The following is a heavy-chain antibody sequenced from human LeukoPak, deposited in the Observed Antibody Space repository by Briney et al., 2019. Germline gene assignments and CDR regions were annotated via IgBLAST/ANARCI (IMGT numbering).Heavy chain of an antibody. CDR2: ISAYNGNT. J-gene: IGHJ5*02. CDR3: ARDFPRDYDILTGYYMAGWFDP. Sequence: ASVKVSCKASGYTFTSYGISWVRQALGQGLEWMGWISAYNGNTNYAQKLQGRVTMTTDTSTSTAYMELRSLRSDDTAVYYCARDFPRDYDILTGYYMAGWFDPWGRGTLVTVSS. D-gene: IGHD3-9*01. CDR1: GYTFTSYG. V-gene: IGHV1-18*01.